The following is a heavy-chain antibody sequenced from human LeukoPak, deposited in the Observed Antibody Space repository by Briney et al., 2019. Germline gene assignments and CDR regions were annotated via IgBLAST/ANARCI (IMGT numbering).Heavy chain of an antibody. CDR3: ARVYYSNSYDYWYFDL. CDR1: GGSIRSYY. V-gene: IGHV4-59*01. D-gene: IGHD6-13*01. CDR2: IYYSGST. Sequence: SETLSLTCTVSGGSIRSYYWSWIRQPPGKGLEWIGYIYYSGSTNYNPSLKSRVTISVDTSKNQFSLKLSSVTAADTAVYYCARVYYSNSYDYWYFDLWGRGTLVAVSS. J-gene: IGHJ2*01.